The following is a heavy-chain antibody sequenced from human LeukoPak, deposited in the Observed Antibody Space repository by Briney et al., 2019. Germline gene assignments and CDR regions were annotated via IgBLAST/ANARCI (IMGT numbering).Heavy chain of an antibody. J-gene: IGHJ4*02. CDR3: ARDYLVGAPLDS. CDR2: MYISGST. D-gene: IGHD1-26*01. Sequence: SETLSLTCTVSGVSITNYYWAWNRQPAGKGLEWIGRMYISGSTNYNPSLKSRVSISIDKTKNQFSLKLRSVPAADTAIYYCARDYLVGAPLDSWGQGTLVTVSS. V-gene: IGHV4-4*07. CDR1: GVSITNYY.